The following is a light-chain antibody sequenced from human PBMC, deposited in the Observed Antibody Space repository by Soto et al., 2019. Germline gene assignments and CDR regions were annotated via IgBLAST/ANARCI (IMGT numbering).Light chain of an antibody. J-gene: IGKJ1*01. Sequence: EILLTQSPVTLSVSPGERATLSCRASQSVSSSQLAWYQQKTGQAPRLLMYGASTRATGIPARFSGSGSGTECTLTISSLQSEDFSVYYCQQYNNWPRTFGQGTKVDIK. CDR3: QQYNNWPRT. V-gene: IGKV3-15*01. CDR1: QSVSSS. CDR2: GAS.